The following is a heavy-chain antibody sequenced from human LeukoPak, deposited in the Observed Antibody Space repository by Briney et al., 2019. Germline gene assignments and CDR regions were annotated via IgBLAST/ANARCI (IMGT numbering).Heavy chain of an antibody. J-gene: IGHJ3*02. CDR1: GGSISSYY. CDR3: ARGVSGMTVVVQLGAFDI. Sequence: SETLSLTCTVSGGSISSYYWSWIRQPPGKGLEWIGYIYYSGSTNYNPSLKSRVTISVDTSKNQFSLKLSSVTAADTAVYYCARGVSGMTVVVQLGAFDIWGQGTMVTVSS. V-gene: IGHV4-59*01. D-gene: IGHD3-22*01. CDR2: IYYSGST.